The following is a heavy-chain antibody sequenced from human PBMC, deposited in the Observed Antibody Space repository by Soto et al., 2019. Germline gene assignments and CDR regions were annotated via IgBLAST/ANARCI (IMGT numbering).Heavy chain of an antibody. CDR1: GYTFTSYG. CDR3: ARVRGYYSSRWKVPGTPGDY. Sequence: ASVKVSCKASGYTFTSYGNSWVRQAPVQGLEWMGWISAYNGNINYAQKLQGRVTMTTDKCTSTAYMELTSLRSDDTAVYYCARVRGYYSSRWKVPGTPGDYWG. J-gene: IGHJ4*01. V-gene: IGHV1-18*01. CDR2: ISAYNGNI. D-gene: IGHD6-13*01.